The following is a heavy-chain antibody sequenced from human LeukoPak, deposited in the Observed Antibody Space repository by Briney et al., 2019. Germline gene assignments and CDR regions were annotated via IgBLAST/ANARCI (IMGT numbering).Heavy chain of an antibody. Sequence: PSETLSLTCAVYGGSFSGYYWSWIRQPPGKGLEWIGEINHSGSTNYNPSLKSRVTISVDTSKNQFSLKLSSVTAADTAVYYCAREGIVGAILGYWGQGTLVTVSS. J-gene: IGHJ4*02. D-gene: IGHD1-26*01. CDR1: GGSFSGYY. V-gene: IGHV4-34*01. CDR2: INHSGST. CDR3: AREGIVGAILGY.